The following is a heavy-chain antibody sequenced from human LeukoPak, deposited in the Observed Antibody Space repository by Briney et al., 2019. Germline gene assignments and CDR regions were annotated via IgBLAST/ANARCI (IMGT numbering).Heavy chain of an antibody. Sequence: SETLSLTCTVPGGSISSYYWSWIRQPPGKGLEWIGYIYYSGSTNYNPSLKSRVTISVDTSKNQFSLNLSSVTAADTAVYYCARERGRGSYFDYWGRGTLVTVSS. CDR2: IYYSGST. CDR3: ARERGRGSYFDY. D-gene: IGHD3-16*01. J-gene: IGHJ4*02. CDR1: GGSISSYY. V-gene: IGHV4-59*01.